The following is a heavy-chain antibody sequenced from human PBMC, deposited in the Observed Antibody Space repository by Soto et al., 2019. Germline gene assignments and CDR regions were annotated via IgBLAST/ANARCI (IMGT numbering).Heavy chain of an antibody. CDR2: IYYSGST. CDR3: ARGNWNDEKYYYYYFMDV. V-gene: IGHV4-59*01. CDR1: GGSISIYY. D-gene: IGHD1-20*01. J-gene: IGHJ6*03. Sequence: SETLSLTCTVSGGSISIYYWSWIRQPPGKGLEWIGYIYYSGSTNYNPSLKSRVTISVDTSKNQFSLKLSSVTAADTAVYYCARGNWNDEKYYYYYFMDVWGKGTTVTVSS.